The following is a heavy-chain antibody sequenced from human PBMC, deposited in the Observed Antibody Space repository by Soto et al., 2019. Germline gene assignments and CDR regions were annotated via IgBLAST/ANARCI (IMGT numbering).Heavy chain of an antibody. V-gene: IGHV3-33*01. CDR1: GFTFSSYX. CDR2: IGYDGINK. J-gene: IGHJ6*02. CDR3: ARDYYGSGSYYGRIDV. D-gene: IGHD3-10*01. Sequence: PGGSLRLSCAACGFTFSSYXIHWVRQAACKGLEWVAVIGYDGINKYYAGSVKGRFTISRDNSKNTLYLQMNSLRAEDTAVYYCARDYYGSGSYYGRIDVWGQRNTXTXSS.